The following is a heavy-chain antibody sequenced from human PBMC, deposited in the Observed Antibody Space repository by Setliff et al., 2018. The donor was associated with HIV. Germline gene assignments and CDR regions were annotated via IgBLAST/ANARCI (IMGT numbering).Heavy chain of an antibody. Sequence: GESLKISCKSSGYVFTNYWIGWVRQMPGKGLEWMGIISPDDSDTRYSPSFQGQVTISVDKSTSTAYLQWSSLKASDSALYYCARHFGISYRSPFDPWG. D-gene: IGHD3-3*01. CDR2: ISPDDSDT. CDR3: ARHFGISYRSPFDP. CDR1: GYVFTNYW. J-gene: IGHJ5*02. V-gene: IGHV5-51*01.